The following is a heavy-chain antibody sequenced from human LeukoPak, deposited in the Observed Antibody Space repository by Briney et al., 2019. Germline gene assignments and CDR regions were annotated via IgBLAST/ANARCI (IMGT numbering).Heavy chain of an antibody. Sequence: PGGSLRLSCAASGFTFSSYGMHWVRQAPGKGLEWVAVIWYDGSNKYYADSVKGRFTISRDNSKNTLYLQMNSLRAEDTAVYYCARGGPSLNLSAYFQHWGQGTLVTVSS. D-gene: IGHD1-14*01. CDR2: IWYDGSNK. CDR1: GFTFSSYG. J-gene: IGHJ1*01. CDR3: ARGGPSLNLSAYFQH. V-gene: IGHV3-33*01.